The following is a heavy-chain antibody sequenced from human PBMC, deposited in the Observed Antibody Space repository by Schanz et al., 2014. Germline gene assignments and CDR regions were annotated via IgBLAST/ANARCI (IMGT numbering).Heavy chain of an antibody. J-gene: IGHJ3*02. CDR1: GFSFSDYY. CDR2: VSSRSDEI. Sequence: EVQLLESGGGLVQPGGSLRLSCAASGFSFSDYYMSWIRQAPGKGLEWVAAVSSRSDEIKYADSVRGRFTISRDNSKNTLYLQMNSLRAEDTAVYYCAKGRFGELSAFDIWGQGTMVTVSS. CDR3: AKGRFGELSAFDI. V-gene: IGHV3-23*05. D-gene: IGHD3-10*01.